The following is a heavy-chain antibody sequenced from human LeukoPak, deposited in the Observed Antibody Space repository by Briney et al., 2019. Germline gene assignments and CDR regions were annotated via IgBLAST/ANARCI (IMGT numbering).Heavy chain of an antibody. CDR2: IGGGSETT. CDR1: GFTFGSYA. CDR3: AKERTGGWPFDY. J-gene: IGHJ4*02. V-gene: IGHV3-23*01. D-gene: IGHD6-19*01. Sequence: GGSLRLSCAASGFTFGSYAMSWVRQAPGKGLEWVSTIGGGSETTSYADSAKGRFTNSRDNSKNTVYLQMNSLRAEDTAVYYCAKERTGGWPFDYWGQGTLVTVSS.